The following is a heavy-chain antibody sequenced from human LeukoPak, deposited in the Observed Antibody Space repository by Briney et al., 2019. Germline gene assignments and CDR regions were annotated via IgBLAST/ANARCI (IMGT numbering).Heavy chain of an antibody. CDR3: ARVYCSSTSCYQNY. D-gene: IGHD2-2*01. CDR1: GFTFSDYY. J-gene: IGHJ4*02. CDR2: ISSSGSTI. V-gene: IGHV3-11*04. Sequence: KAGGSLRLSCAASGFTFSDYYMSWIRQAPGKGLEWVSYISSSGSTIYYADSVKGRFTISRDNAKNSLYLQMNTLRAEDTAVYYCARVYCSSTSCYQNYWGQGTLVTVSS.